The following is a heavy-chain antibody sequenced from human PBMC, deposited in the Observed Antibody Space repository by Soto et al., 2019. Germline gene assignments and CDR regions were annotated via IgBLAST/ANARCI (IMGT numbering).Heavy chain of an antibody. J-gene: IGHJ4*02. V-gene: IGHV4-30-2*01. D-gene: IGHD2-21*01. CDR3: ARGGDYYFDS. Sequence: QLQLQESGSGLVKPSQTLSLTCTVSGGSVSSGGFSWSWIRRPPGKGLEWIGYIYPSGSTYYNPSLKSRVTISLDRSKNQFSLKLTSVTAADSAVYYCARGGDYYFDSWGQGTLVTVSS. CDR1: GGSVSSGGFS. CDR2: IYPSGST.